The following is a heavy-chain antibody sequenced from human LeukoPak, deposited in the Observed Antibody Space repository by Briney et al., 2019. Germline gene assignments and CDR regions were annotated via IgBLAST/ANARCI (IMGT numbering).Heavy chain of an antibody. Sequence: SGTLSLTCAVSGGSISSSNWWSWVRQPPGKGLEWIGEIYHSGSTNYNPSLKSRVTISVGTPKNQFSLKLSSVTAADTAVYYCARHEKWELPRGAFDIWGQGTMVTVSS. D-gene: IGHD1-26*01. CDR2: IYHSGST. J-gene: IGHJ3*02. V-gene: IGHV4-4*02. CDR3: ARHEKWELPRGAFDI. CDR1: GGSISSSNW.